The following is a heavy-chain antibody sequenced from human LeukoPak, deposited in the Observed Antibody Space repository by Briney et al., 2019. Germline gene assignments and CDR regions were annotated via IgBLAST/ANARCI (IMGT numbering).Heavy chain of an antibody. Sequence: APVKGSCKASGYTFTSYGISWVRQAPGQGLEWMGWISAYNGNTNYAQKLQGRVTMTTDTSTRKAYMELRSLRSDDTAVYYCAREDRSGSRNCLVPWPERPLVSVSS. V-gene: IGHV1-18*01. CDR3: AREDRSGSRNCLVP. D-gene: IGHD3-10*01. CDR2: ISAYNGNT. J-gene: IGHJ5*02. CDR1: GYTFTSYG.